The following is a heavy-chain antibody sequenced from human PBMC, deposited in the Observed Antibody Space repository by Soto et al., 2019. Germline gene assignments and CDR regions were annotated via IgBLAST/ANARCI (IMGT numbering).Heavy chain of an antibody. CDR1: GFIVSSKY. CDR3: TTGNDFWSGKAYY. Sequence: DVQLVESGGGLVQPGESLRLSCAVSGFIVSSKYMTWFRQTPGKGLEWVSVIYRAGHTYYADSVRGRFTISRDNYKNTLFLQMNNLRAEDTAVYYCTTGNDFWSGKAYYWGQGTLVTVSS. CDR2: IYRAGHT. J-gene: IGHJ4*02. V-gene: IGHV3-66*01. D-gene: IGHD3-3*01.